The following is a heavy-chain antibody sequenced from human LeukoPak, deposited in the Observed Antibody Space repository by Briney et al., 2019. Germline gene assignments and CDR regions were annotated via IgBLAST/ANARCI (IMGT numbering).Heavy chain of an antibody. J-gene: IGHJ3*02. CDR2: INHSGST. CDR3: ARVHYYDSSGLDAFDI. D-gene: IGHD3-22*01. Sequence: KPSETLSLTCAVYGGSFSGYYWSWIRQPPGKGLEWIGEINHSGSTNYNPSLKSRVTISVDTSKNQFSLKLSSVTAADTAVYYCARVHYYDSSGLDAFDIWGQGTMVTVSS. CDR1: GGSFSGYY. V-gene: IGHV4-34*01.